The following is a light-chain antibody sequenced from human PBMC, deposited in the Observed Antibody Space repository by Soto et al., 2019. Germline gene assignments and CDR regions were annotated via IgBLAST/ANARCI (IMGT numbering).Light chain of an antibody. CDR3: QQSYSTPVT. V-gene: IGKV1-39*01. CDR2: AAS. Sequence: DIQMTQSPSSLSASVGDRVTITCRASQSISSYLNWYQQKPGKAPKLLIYAASSLQSGVPSRFRGSGSGTDFTRTISSLQPEDFATYYCQQSYSTPVTFGQGTKLVIK. J-gene: IGKJ2*01. CDR1: QSISSY.